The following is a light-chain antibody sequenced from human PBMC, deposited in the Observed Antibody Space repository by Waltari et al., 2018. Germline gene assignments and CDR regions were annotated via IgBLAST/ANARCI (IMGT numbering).Light chain of an antibody. CDR1: SSDVGSYNL. CDR2: EDS. J-gene: IGLJ3*02. CDR3: CSYAGSSIWV. V-gene: IGLV2-23*01. Sequence: QSALTQPVSVSGSPGQSITISCTGTSSDVGSYNLVSWYQQHPGKAPKLMIYEDSKRPSGVSNRFSGSKSGNTASLTISGLQAEDEANYYCCSYAGSSIWVFGGGTELTVL.